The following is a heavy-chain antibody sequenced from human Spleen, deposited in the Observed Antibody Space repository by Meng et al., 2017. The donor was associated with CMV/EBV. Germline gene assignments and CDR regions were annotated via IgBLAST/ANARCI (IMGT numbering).Heavy chain of an antibody. D-gene: IGHD3-22*01. V-gene: IGHV3-23*01. J-gene: IGHJ4*02. CDR1: GFTFSDAW. CDR2: ISGSGGST. CDR3: AKEAMIVVVIDY. Sequence: GGSLRLSCAASGFTFSDAWMSWGRQAPGKGLEWVSAISGSGGSTYYADSVKGRFTISRDNSKNTLYLQMNSLRAEDTAVYYCAKEAMIVVVIDYWGQGTLVTVSS.